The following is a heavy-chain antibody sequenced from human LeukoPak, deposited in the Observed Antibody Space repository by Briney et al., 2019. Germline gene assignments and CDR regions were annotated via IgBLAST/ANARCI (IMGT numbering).Heavy chain of an antibody. CDR2: IIPIFGTA. J-gene: IGHJ5*02. Sequence: SVKVSCKASGYTFTGYYMHWVRQAPGQGLEWMGRIIPIFGTANYAQKFQGRVTITTDESTSTAYMELSSLRSEDTAVYYCARDYGYNWNYGGGGWFDPWGQGTLVTVSS. CDR3: ARDYGYNWNYGGGGWFDP. V-gene: IGHV1-69*05. D-gene: IGHD1-7*01. CDR1: GYTFTGYY.